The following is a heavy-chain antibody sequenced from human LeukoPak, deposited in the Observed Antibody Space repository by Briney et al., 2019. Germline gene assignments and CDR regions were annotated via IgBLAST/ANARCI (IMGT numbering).Heavy chain of an antibody. Sequence: GGSLRLPCAASGFTFSSYSMTWVRQAPGKGLEWVANIKEDGSEKYYVDSVTGRFTISRDNAKNLLYLQMNSLRAEDTAVYFCAREYGYYFDSWGQGTLVTVSS. CDR1: GFTFSSYS. J-gene: IGHJ4*02. CDR3: AREYGYYFDS. V-gene: IGHV3-7*01. CDR2: IKEDGSEK. D-gene: IGHD3-22*01.